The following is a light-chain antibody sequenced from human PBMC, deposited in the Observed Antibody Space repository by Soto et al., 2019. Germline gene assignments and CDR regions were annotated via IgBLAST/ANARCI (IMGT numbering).Light chain of an antibody. Sequence: QSVLTQPPSASGSPGQSVTISCTGTSSDVGGYNYVSWYQQHPGKAPKLMIYEVSKRPSGVPDRFSGSKSGNTASLPGSGLQAEDEADYYCSSYAGSNNLVFGGGTKLTVL. CDR1: SSDVGGYNY. CDR2: EVS. J-gene: IGLJ2*01. V-gene: IGLV2-8*01. CDR3: SSYAGSNNLV.